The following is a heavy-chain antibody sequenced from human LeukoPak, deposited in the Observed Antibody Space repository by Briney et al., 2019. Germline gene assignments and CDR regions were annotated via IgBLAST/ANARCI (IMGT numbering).Heavy chain of an antibody. CDR3: AKRATADSRSFDY. D-gene: IGHD2-21*01. CDR1: GFTFSDYA. CDR2: VSSSGTNT. Sequence: PGGSLRLSCAASGFTFSDYAMNWVRQAPGKGLEWVSTVSSSGTNTYYADSVKGRFTISRDNSKNTLYLQMNSLRAEDTALYYCAKRATADSRSFDYWGQGTLVTVSS. J-gene: IGHJ4*02. V-gene: IGHV3-23*01.